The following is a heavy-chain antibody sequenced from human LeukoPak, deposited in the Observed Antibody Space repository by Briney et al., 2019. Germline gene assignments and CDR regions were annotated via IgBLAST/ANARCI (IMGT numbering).Heavy chain of an antibody. CDR3: ARGYCGGDCTDGMDV. Sequence: GGSLRLSCATSGFTLSDYGIHWVRQTPDKGLEWLAVISYDGNNQYYAASVKGRFAVSRDNAKNSLYLQMNSLRAEDTALYHCARGYCGGDCTDGMDVWGQGTTVTVSS. J-gene: IGHJ6*02. CDR1: GFTLSDYG. V-gene: IGHV3-30*03. D-gene: IGHD2-21*02. CDR2: ISYDGNNQ.